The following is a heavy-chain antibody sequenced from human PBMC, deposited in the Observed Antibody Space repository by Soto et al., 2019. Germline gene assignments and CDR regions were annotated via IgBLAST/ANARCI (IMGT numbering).Heavy chain of an antibody. CDR2: ISDSGDRT. D-gene: IGHD1-20*01. V-gene: IGHV3-23*01. CDR3: AKDPARITGDGYMDV. Sequence: EVQLLESGGGLVQPGGSLRLSCAASGFTFGSYAMSWVRQAPGKGLEWVSSISDSGDRTYYADSVKGRFTISRDNSKNTLYLQMNSLRAENTAVYYCAKDPARITGDGYMDVWAKGPRSPSP. CDR1: GFTFGSYA. J-gene: IGHJ6*02.